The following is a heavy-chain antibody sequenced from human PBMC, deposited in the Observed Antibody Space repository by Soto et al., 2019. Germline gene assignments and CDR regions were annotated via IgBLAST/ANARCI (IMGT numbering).Heavy chain of an antibody. CDR1: GFTFRNYG. V-gene: IGHV3-48*01. J-gene: IGHJ6*02. CDR3: AKDMRGGSSSSRYYYGVDV. Sequence: GGSLRLSCAASGFTFRNYGMNWVRQAPGKGLEWVSYIGIGSSTKYYADSVKGRFTISRDNAKNSLYLQMNSLRAEDTALYYCAKDMRGGSSSSRYYYGVDVWGQGTTVTVSS. CDR2: IGIGSSTK. D-gene: IGHD6-13*01.